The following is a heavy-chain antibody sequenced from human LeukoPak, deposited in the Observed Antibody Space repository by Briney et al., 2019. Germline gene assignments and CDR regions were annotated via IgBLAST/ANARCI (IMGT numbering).Heavy chain of an antibody. CDR1: GFTVSSYA. V-gene: IGHV3-23*01. CDR3: AKEPRYFDWLDY. CDR2: ISGSGGST. D-gene: IGHD3-9*01. Sequence: GGSLTLSCAASGFTVSSYAMGWVGPAPGKGLEWGSAISGSGGSTYYADSVKGRFTISRDNSKNTLYLQMNSLRAEDTAVYYCAKEPRYFDWLDYWGQGTLVTVSS. J-gene: IGHJ4*02.